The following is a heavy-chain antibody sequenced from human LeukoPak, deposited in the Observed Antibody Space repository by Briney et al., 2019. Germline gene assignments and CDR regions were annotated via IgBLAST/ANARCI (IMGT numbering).Heavy chain of an antibody. Sequence: ASVKVSCKASGYTFTSYGISWVRQAPGQGLEWMGWISAYNGNTNYAQKLKGRVTMTTDTSTSTAYMEMRSLRSDDTAVYYCARVPENVRVYGIAVAGTPLLDYWGQGTLVTVSS. CDR1: GYTFTSYG. CDR3: ARVPENVRVYGIAVAGTPLLDY. D-gene: IGHD6-19*01. V-gene: IGHV1-18*01. J-gene: IGHJ4*02. CDR2: ISAYNGNT.